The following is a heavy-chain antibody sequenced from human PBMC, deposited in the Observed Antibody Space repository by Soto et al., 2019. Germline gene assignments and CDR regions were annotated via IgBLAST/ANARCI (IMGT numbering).Heavy chain of an antibody. Sequence: SETLSLTCTVSGGSISSSSYYWGWIRQPPGKGLEWIGSIYYSGSTYYNPSLKSRVTISVDTSKNQFSLKLSSVTAADTAVYYCARRYWMVRGVIITKYYYYYMDVWGKGTTVTVSS. V-gene: IGHV4-39*01. CDR1: GGSISSSSYY. CDR3: ARRYWMVRGVIITKYYYYYMDV. J-gene: IGHJ6*03. CDR2: IYYSGST. D-gene: IGHD3-10*01.